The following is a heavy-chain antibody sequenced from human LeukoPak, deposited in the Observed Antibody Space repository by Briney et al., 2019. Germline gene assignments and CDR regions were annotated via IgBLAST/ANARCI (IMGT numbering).Heavy chain of an antibody. V-gene: IGHV3-72*01. CDR2: TRNKANSYTT. J-gene: IGHJ3*02. CDR1: GFTFSDYY. CDR3: ARDSMGAKGAFDI. D-gene: IGHD1-26*01. Sequence: GGSLRLSCAASGFTFSDYYMSWIRQAPGKGLEWVGRTRNKANSYTTEYAASVKGRFTISRDDSKNSLYLQMNSLKTEDTAVYYCARDSMGAKGAFDIWGQGTMVTVSS.